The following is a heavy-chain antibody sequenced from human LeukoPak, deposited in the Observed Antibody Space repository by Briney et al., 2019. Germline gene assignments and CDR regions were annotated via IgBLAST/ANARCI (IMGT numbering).Heavy chain of an antibody. J-gene: IGHJ4*02. V-gene: IGHV1-8*01. CDR1: GYTFTSYD. CDR3: ERGHSSGSTHTFGY. CDR2: MNPNSGNT. D-gene: IGHD6-19*01. Sequence: ASVKVSCKASGYTFTSYDINWVRQATGQGLEWMGWMNPNSGNTGYAQKFQGRVTMTRNTSISTAYMELSSLRSEDTAVYYCERGHSSGSTHTFGYWGQGTLVTVSS.